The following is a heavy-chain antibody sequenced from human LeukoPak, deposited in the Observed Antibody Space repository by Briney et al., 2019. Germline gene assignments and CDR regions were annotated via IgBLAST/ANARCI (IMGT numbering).Heavy chain of an antibody. CDR3: AKDVYGDYGGLVY. J-gene: IGHJ4*02. V-gene: IGHV3-33*06. CDR1: GFTFSNYG. CDR2: IWYDGSTK. D-gene: IGHD4-17*01. Sequence: PGGSLRLSCAASGFTFSNYGMHWVRQAPGKGLEWVAVIWYDGSTKYYADSVKGRFTISRDNSKNTLYLQMNSLRAEDTAVYYCAKDVYGDYGGLVYWGQGTLVTVFS.